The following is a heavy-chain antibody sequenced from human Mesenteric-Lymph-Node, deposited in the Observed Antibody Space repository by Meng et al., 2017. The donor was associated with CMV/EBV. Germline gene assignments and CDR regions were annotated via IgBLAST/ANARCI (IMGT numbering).Heavy chain of an antibody. Sequence: GGSLRLSCAASGITFSDHYMAWIRQAPGKGLEWISHISDGSNSIYYADSVKGRFTVSRDNAKKTLYLQMNSLRVEDTALYFCARDPVVGPTLGGFDIWGQGTMVTVSS. V-gene: IGHV3-11*04. J-gene: IGHJ3*02. CDR3: ARDPVVGPTLGGFDI. D-gene: IGHD3-22*01. CDR1: GITFSDHY. CDR2: ISDGSNSI.